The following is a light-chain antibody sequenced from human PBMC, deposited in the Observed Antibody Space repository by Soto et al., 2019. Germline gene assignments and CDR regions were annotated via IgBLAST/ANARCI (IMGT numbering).Light chain of an antibody. J-gene: IGKJ4*01. CDR1: QSIVTY. Sequence: DIQMTQSPSSLSASVGDRVTITCRASQSIVTYLNWYLQKPGKAPKLLIYAASNLQSGVPSRFSGSGSGTDFTLTISSLQPEDFATYYCQQSYSTHALTFGGGTKVDIK. CDR2: AAS. CDR3: QQSYSTHALT. V-gene: IGKV1-39*01.